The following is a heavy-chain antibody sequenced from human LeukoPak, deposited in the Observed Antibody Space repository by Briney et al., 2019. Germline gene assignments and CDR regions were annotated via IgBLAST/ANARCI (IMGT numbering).Heavy chain of an antibody. CDR1: GFTFSSYA. D-gene: IGHD6-13*01. J-gene: IGHJ4*02. CDR3: AKPLAAAGTADY. CDR2: ISTSGGST. Sequence: GGSLRLSCAASGFTFSSYAMSWVRQAPGKGLEWVSAISTSGGSTYYADSVKGRFTIFRDNSKNTLYLQMNSLRAEDTAVYYCAKPLAAAGTADYWGQGTLVTVSS. V-gene: IGHV3-23*01.